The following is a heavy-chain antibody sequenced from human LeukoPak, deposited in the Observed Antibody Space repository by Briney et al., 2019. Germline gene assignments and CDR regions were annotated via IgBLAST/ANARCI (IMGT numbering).Heavy chain of an antibody. CDR2: IDPSDSYT. D-gene: IGHD4-17*01. J-gene: IGHJ4*02. CDR3: ATGASKVTTDFANY. Sequence: GESLRISCKGSGYSFTNYWISWVRQMPGKGLEWMGRIDPSDSYTKYSPSFEGHVTISVDKSISTAFLQWNSLKASDSAMYYCATGASKVTTDFANYWGQGTQVAVSS. V-gene: IGHV5-10-1*01. CDR1: GYSFTNYW.